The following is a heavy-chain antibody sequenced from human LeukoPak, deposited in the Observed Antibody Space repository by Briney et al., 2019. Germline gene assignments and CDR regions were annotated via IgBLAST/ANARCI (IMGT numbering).Heavy chain of an antibody. CDR2: ITGDGGNT. D-gene: IGHD2-2*02. Sequence: GGSLRLSCATSGFTFDDYTMHWVRQAPGKGLEWVSLITGDGGNTFHADSVKGRFTISRDNSKNSLYLQMNSLRSGDTALYYCAKDIYLDSWGQGTLVTVSS. CDR3: AKDIYLDS. J-gene: IGHJ4*01. V-gene: IGHV3-43*02. CDR1: GFTFDDYT.